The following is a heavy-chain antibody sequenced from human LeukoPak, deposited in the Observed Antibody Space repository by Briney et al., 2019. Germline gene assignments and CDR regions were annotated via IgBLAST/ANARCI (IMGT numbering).Heavy chain of an antibody. J-gene: IGHJ3*02. V-gene: IGHV1-8*01. Sequence: ASVKVSCKASGYTFASYDINWVRQATGQGLEWMGWMNPNSGNTGYAQMFQGRVTMTRNTSISTAYMELSSLRSEDTAVYYCASAYDSSGYQPNAFDIWGQGTMVTVSS. CDR2: MNPNSGNT. CDR1: GYTFASYD. CDR3: ASAYDSSGYQPNAFDI. D-gene: IGHD3-22*01.